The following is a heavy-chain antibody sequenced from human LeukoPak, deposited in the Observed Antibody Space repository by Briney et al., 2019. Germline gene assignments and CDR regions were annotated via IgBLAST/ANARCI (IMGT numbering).Heavy chain of an antibody. Sequence: QTGGSLRLSCAASVFTFHTYPMNWVRQAPWKGLEWFSVISGSDGSTYYADSVKGRFTISRDNSKNTLHLQMNSLRAEDTAVYYCAKDGIAVAGTFWFDPWGQGTLVTVSS. CDR3: AKDGIAVAGTFWFDP. CDR2: ISGSDGST. J-gene: IGHJ5*02. V-gene: IGHV3-23*01. D-gene: IGHD6-19*01. CDR1: VFTFHTYP.